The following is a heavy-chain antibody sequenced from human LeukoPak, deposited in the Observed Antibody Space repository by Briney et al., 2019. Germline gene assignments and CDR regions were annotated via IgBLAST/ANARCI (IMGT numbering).Heavy chain of an antibody. CDR3: ARKAVAGTGAYYFDY. D-gene: IGHD6-19*01. Sequence: GASVKVSCKASGYTFTSYGISWVRQAPGQGLEWMGWISAYNGNTNYAQKLQGRVTMTTDTSTSTAYMELRSLRSDDTAVYYCARKAVAGTGAYYFDYWGQGTLVTVSS. V-gene: IGHV1-18*01. CDR2: ISAYNGNT. CDR1: GYTFTSYG. J-gene: IGHJ4*02.